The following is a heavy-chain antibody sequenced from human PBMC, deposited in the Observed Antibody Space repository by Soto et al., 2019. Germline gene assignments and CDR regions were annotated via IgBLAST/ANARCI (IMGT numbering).Heavy chain of an antibody. J-gene: IGHJ4*02. CDR1: GFPFGYFV. V-gene: IGHV3-30*18. CDR3: AKSPDFFCSSANCYRYYFDY. Sequence: GGSLRRSCAASGFPFGYFVMHWLRQAPGKGLEWVAVISHDGSDKFYADSVKARFTISRDNSKNTLYLQMSGLRAEDTAVYYCAKSPDFFCSSANCYRYYFDYWGQGTLVTVSS. D-gene: IGHD2-2*02. CDR2: ISHDGSDK.